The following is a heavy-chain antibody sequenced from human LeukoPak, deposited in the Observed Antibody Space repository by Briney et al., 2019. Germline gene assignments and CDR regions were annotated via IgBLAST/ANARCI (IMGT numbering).Heavy chain of an antibody. CDR1: GGSISSSSYY. CDR3: ARGLLVRYYYYGMDV. Sequence: SETLSLTCTVSGGSISSSSYYWGWIRQPPGKGLEWIGSIYYSGSTNYNPSLKSRVTISVDTSKNQFSLKLSSVTAADTAVYYCARGLLVRYYYYGMDVWGQGTTVTVSS. D-gene: IGHD1-26*01. CDR2: IYYSGST. V-gene: IGHV4-39*07. J-gene: IGHJ6*02.